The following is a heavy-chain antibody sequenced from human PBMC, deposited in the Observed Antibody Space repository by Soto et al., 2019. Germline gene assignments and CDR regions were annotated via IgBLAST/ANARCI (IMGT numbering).Heavy chain of an antibody. CDR2: ISYDGSNK. CDR3: AKDRYCSGGSCLNFYGMDV. Sequence: PGGSLRLSCAASGFIFSSYGTHWVRQAPGKGLDWVAVISYDGSNKYYADSVKGRFTISRDNSKNTLYLQMNSLRAEDTAVYYCAKDRYCSGGSCLNFYGMDVWGQGTTVTVS. J-gene: IGHJ6*02. V-gene: IGHV3-30*18. CDR1: GFIFSSYG. D-gene: IGHD2-15*01.